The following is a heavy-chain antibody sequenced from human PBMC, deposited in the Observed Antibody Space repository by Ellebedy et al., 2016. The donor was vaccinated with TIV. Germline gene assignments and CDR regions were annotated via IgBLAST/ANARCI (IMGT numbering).Heavy chain of an antibody. J-gene: IGHJ6*02. CDR2: IIPIFHTA. V-gene: IGHV1-69*13. Sequence: SVKVSXXVSGGTFSNFAISWVRQAPGQGLAWIGGIIPIFHTASQAQKFQGRVTFTADESTITAYMELGSLKSEDTAVYYCGWSVTMKVVNYYYGLDVWGQGTTVTVSS. CDR3: GWSVTMKVVNYYYGLDV. D-gene: IGHD3-22*01. CDR1: GGTFSNFA.